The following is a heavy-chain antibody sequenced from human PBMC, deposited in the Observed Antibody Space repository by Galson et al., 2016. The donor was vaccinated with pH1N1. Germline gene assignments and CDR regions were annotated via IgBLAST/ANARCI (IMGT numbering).Heavy chain of an antibody. D-gene: IGHD3-10*01. CDR1: GGSISSSSYY. Sequence: TLSLTCSVSGGSISSSSYYWGWIRQPPGKGLEWIGSIYYSGSTYYNPSLKSRVTISVDTSKNQFSLKLSSVTAADTAAYYCARLRWFIDYWGQGTLVTVSS. V-gene: IGHV4-39*01. J-gene: IGHJ4*02. CDR2: IYYSGST. CDR3: ARLRWFIDY.